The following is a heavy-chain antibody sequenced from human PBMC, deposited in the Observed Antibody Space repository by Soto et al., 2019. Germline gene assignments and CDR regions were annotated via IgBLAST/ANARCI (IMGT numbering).Heavy chain of an antibody. CDR1: GFTFSSYA. CDR2: ISYDGSNK. CDR3: ARVKGYCSGGSCEEVYYYYGMDV. Sequence: SGGSLRLSCAASGFTFSSYAMHWVRQAPGKGLEWVAVISYDGSNKYYADSVKGRFTISRDNSKNTLYLQMNSLRAEDTAVYYCARVKGYCSGGSCEEVYYYYGMDVWGQGTTVTVSS. J-gene: IGHJ6*02. D-gene: IGHD2-15*01. V-gene: IGHV3-30-3*01.